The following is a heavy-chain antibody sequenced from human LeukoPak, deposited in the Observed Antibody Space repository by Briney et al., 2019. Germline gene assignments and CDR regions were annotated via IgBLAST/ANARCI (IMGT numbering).Heavy chain of an antibody. D-gene: IGHD5-12*01. J-gene: IGHJ4*02. CDR1: GGSLYRYY. CDR3: ARQWGSGYLYYFDY. V-gene: IGHV4-59*08. CDR2: IYYSGST. Sequence: PSETLSLTCTVSGGSLYRYYWSWLRQPPGRGLEWIGYIYYSGSTNYNLSLKSRDNISVDTSKNQFSLKLNSVTAADTAVYYCARQWGSGYLYYFDYGGQGTLVTVSS.